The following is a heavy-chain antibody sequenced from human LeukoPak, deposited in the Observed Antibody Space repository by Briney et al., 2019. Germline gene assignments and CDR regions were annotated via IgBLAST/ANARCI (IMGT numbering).Heavy chain of an antibody. Sequence: SVKVSCKASGGTFSSYAISWVRQAPGQGLEWMGGIIPIFGTANYAQKFQGRVTITTDESTSTAYMELSSLRSEDTAVYYCASFPVPAAGRYWFDPRGQGTLVTVSS. CDR1: GGTFSSYA. CDR2: IIPIFGTA. V-gene: IGHV1-69*05. D-gene: IGHD2-2*01. CDR3: ASFPVPAAGRYWFDP. J-gene: IGHJ5*02.